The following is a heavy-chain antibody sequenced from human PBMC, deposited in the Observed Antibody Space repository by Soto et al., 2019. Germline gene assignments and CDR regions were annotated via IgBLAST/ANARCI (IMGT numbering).Heavy chain of an antibody. CDR1: GYTFTSYD. CDR3: AKGLPYSEFWGGFYGMDV. CDR2: MNPNSGNT. V-gene: IGHV1-8*01. Sequence: VKVSCKASGYTFTSYDINWVRQATGQGLEWMGWMNPNSGNTGYAQKFKGRVTMPRNTSISTAYMELSSLRSEDTAVYHCAKGLPYSEFWGGFYGMDVWGQGTTVTVSS. J-gene: IGHJ6*02. D-gene: IGHD3-3*01.